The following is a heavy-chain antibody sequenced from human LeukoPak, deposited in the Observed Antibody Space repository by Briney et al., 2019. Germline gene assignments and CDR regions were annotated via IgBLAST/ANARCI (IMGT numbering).Heavy chain of an antibody. Sequence: GGSLRLSCAASGFTFSNYGMNWVRQAPGQGLEWVSSISSSSSYIYYADSVKGRFTISRDNAKNSLYLQMNSLRAEDTAVYYCARSQQLGVYYCYMDVWGKGTTVTISS. V-gene: IGHV3-21*01. D-gene: IGHD6-13*01. CDR2: ISSSSSYI. J-gene: IGHJ6*03. CDR1: GFTFSNYG. CDR3: ARSQQLGVYYCYMDV.